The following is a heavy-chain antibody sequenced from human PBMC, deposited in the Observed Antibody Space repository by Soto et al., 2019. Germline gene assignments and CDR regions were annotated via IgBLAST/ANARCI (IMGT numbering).Heavy chain of an antibody. CDR1: GYSFTDYH. V-gene: IGHV1-2*04. J-gene: IGHJ6*02. CDR3: ARGDSTDCSNGVCSFFYNHDMDV. Sequence: ASVKVSCKASGYSFTDYHIHWVRQAPGQGLEWLGRINPKSGGTSSAQKFQGWVTMTTDTSISTASMELTRLTSDDTAIYYCARGDSTDCSNGVCSFFYNHDMDVWGQGTTVTVSS. D-gene: IGHD2-8*01. CDR2: INPKSGGT.